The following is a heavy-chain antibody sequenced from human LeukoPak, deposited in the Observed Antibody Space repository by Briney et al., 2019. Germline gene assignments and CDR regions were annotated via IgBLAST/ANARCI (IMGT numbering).Heavy chain of an antibody. V-gene: IGHV1-2*06. D-gene: IGHD6-19*01. CDR2: ITPNSGGT. J-gene: IGHJ4*02. Sequence: ASVTVSCTASGYTFTGYYIHWVRQAPGQGLEWMGRITPNSGGTNFAQKFQGRVTMTRDTSISTAYMELSRLTSDDTAVYYCARRYSSGGVHYFDYWGQGTLVTDSS. CDR3: ARRYSSGGVHYFDY. CDR1: GYTFTGYY.